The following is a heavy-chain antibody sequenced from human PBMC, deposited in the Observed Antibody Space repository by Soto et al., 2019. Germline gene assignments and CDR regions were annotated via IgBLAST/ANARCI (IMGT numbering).Heavy chain of an antibody. CDR2: IFYTGTT. Sequence: QLQLQESGPGLVKPSETLSLTCTVSNGSISTTSYNWGWIRQSPGKGLEWIGTIFYTGTTSYNPSLKSRVHITVDTSNNQFSLKLASVTAADTAVYYCARHGSFWGQGILVVVSS. V-gene: IGHV4-39*01. CDR3: ARHGSF. D-gene: IGHD3-16*02. CDR1: NGSISTTSYN. J-gene: IGHJ4*02.